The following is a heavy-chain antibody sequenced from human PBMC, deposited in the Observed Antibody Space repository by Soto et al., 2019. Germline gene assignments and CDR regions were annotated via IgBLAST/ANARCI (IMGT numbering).Heavy chain of an antibody. CDR3: TTEGFY. J-gene: IGHJ4*02. V-gene: IGHV3-15*01. CDR1: GFIFGDYV. CDR2: IKSKTDGGTT. Sequence: PGGSLRLSCSGSGFIFGDYVMDWVRQAPGKGLDWVGRIKSKTDGGTTDYAAPVKGRFTISRDDSKNTLYLQMNSLKTEDTAVYYCTTEGFYWGQGTLVTVSS.